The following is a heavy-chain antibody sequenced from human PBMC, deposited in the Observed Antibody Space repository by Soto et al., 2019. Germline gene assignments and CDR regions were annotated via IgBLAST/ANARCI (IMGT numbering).Heavy chain of an antibody. Sequence: QPGGSLRLSCAASGFTFSDYGMHWVRQAPGKGLEWVAVISYDERNKYYADSVKGRFTISRDNSKNTLYLQMNSLRAEDTAMYYCANTNYDFWGMDVWGQGTTVTVSS. CDR2: ISYDERNK. J-gene: IGHJ6*02. V-gene: IGHV3-30*18. D-gene: IGHD3-3*01. CDR1: GFTFSDYG. CDR3: ANTNYDFWGMDV.